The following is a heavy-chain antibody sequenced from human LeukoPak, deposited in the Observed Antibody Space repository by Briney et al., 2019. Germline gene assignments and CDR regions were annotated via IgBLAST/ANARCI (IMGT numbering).Heavy chain of an antibody. Sequence: PGGSLRLSCAASGFPFSTNAMTWVRQAPGKGLEWVSAISGSGGSTYYADSVKGRFTISRDNSKNTLYLQMNSLRAEDTAVYYCAKAYYSDYYDYWGQGTLVTVSS. V-gene: IGHV3-23*01. CDR3: AKAYYSDYYDY. CDR2: ISGSGGST. J-gene: IGHJ4*02. D-gene: IGHD4-11*01. CDR1: GFPFSTNA.